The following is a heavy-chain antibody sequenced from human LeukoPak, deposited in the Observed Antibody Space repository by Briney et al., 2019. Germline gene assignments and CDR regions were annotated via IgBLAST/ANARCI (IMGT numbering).Heavy chain of an antibody. CDR1: GYTFIDYY. D-gene: IGHD7-27*01. J-gene: IGHJ4*02. CDR3: ARDLPSTSNWELDY. Sequence: ASLKVSCKASGYTFIDYYIHWVRQAPRQGLEWMGRINPNSGVTDYAQNFQGRVTMTRDTSISTAYMDLSRLRSEDTAVYYCARDLPSTSNWELDYWGQGTLVTVSS. V-gene: IGHV1-2*06. CDR2: INPNSGVT.